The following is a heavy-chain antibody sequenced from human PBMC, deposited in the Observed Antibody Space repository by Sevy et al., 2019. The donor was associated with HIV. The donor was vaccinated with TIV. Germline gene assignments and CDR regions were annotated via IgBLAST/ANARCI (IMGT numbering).Heavy chain of an antibody. CDR3: TRGVYALDI. V-gene: IGHV3-7*01. CDR2: IKENGNEI. CDR1: GFSLSNYW. J-gene: IGHJ3*02. Sequence: GGSLRLSCAVSGFSLSNYWMTWVRQAPGKGLEWVANIKENGNEIYYVDSVKGRFTISRDNAKNSLYLKMNSLRDEDTAVYYCTRGVYALDIWGQGTMVTVSS.